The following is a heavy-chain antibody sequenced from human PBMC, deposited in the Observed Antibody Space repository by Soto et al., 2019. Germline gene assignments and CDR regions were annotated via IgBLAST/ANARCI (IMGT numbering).Heavy chain of an antibody. J-gene: IGHJ6*02. D-gene: IGHD6-13*01. CDR3: ARDVAAAGSYYYYGMDV. CDR1: GGTFSSYA. CDR2: IIPIFGTA. Sequence: SVKVSCKASGGTFSSYAISWVRQAPGQGLEWMGGIIPIFGTANYAQKFQGRVTITADKSTSTAYMELSSLRSEDTAVYYCARDVAAAGSYYYYGMDVWGQGTTVTVSS. V-gene: IGHV1-69*06.